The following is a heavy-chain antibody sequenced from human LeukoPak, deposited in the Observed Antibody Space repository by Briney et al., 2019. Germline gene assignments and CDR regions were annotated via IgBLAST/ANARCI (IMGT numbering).Heavy chain of an antibody. CDR2: ISTSGAST. D-gene: IGHD5-12*01. CDR1: GFTFSSFE. J-gene: IGHJ4*02. Sequence: GGSLGLSCAASGFTFSSFEMNWVRQAPGKGLEWISYISTSGASTYYADSVKGRFTVSRDNAKNSMYLRMDTLRAEDTAVYYCARERGYDYGYSGYYDQWGQGILVTVSS. CDR3: ARERGYDYGYSGYYDQ. V-gene: IGHV3-48*03.